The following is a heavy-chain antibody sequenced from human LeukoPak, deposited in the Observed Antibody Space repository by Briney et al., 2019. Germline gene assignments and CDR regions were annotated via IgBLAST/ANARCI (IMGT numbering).Heavy chain of an antibody. V-gene: IGHV3-74*01. D-gene: IGHD1-14*01. CDR2: INSDGSST. J-gene: IGHJ5*02. CDR1: GFTFSSYR. CDR3: ARGHEGTSWFDP. Sequence: GGSLRLSCAASGFTFSSYRMYWVRQAPGKGLVWVSRINSDGSSTTYADSVKGRFTISRDNAKNTLYLQMNSLRDEDTAVYFCARGHEGTSWFDPWGKGTLVTVAS.